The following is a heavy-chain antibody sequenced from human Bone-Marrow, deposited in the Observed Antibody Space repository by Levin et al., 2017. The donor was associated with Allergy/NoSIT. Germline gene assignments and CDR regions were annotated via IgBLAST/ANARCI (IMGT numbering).Heavy chain of an antibody. V-gene: IGHV3-48*04. J-gene: IGHJ5*02. CDR2: ISSSSDAI. Sequence: PGGSLRLSCAASGFTFNTYSMNWARQAPGKGLEWVSYISSSSDAIYYADSVKGRFTISRDNAKNSLYLHMNSLRAEDTAVYYCARDSMGLVGNWFNPWGQGTLVIVSS. CDR3: ARDSMGLVGNWFNP. CDR1: GFTFNTYS. D-gene: IGHD4/OR15-4a*01.